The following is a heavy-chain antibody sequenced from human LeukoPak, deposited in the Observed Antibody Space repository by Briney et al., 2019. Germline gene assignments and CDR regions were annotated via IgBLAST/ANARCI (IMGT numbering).Heavy chain of an antibody. CDR2: IYYSGST. CDR3: ARRVWGNASPYCTNGVCYKGGYYYDMDV. CDR1: GGSISSSSYY. J-gene: IGHJ6*02. V-gene: IGHV4-39*07. D-gene: IGHD2-8*01. Sequence: SETLSLTCTVSGGSISSSSYYWGWIRQPPGKGLEWVGSIYYSGSTYYNPSLKSRVTISVDTSKNQFSLKLSSVTAADTAVYYCARRVWGNASPYCTNGVCYKGGYYYDMDVWGQGTTVTVSS.